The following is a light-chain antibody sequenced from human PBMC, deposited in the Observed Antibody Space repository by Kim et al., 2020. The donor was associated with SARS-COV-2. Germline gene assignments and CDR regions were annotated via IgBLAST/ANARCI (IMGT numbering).Light chain of an antibody. CDR1: QGISNR. CDR3: QKYNSVPLT. J-gene: IGKJ4*01. Sequence: ASVGDRVTITCRASQGISNRLAWYQQKPGKVPELLIYDVSALHSGVPARFSGSVSGTDFTLTISSLQPEDVATYYCQKYNSVPLTFGGGTKVDIK. CDR2: DVS. V-gene: IGKV1-27*01.